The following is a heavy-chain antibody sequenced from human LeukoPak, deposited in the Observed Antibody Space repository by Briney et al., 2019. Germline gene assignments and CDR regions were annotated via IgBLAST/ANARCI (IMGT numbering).Heavy chain of an antibody. V-gene: IGHV1-18*04. CDR1: GYTFTSYG. J-gene: IGHJ5*02. CDR2: ISAYNGNT. D-gene: IGHD3-10*01. Sequence: GASVKVSCKASGYTFTSYGISWVRQAPGQGLEWMGWISAYNGNTNYAQKLQGRVTMTTDTSTSTAYMELRSLRSADTAVYYCARDYPFHYYYGSGSYYSNWFDPWGQGTLVTVSS. CDR3: ARDYPFHYYYGSGSYYSNWFDP.